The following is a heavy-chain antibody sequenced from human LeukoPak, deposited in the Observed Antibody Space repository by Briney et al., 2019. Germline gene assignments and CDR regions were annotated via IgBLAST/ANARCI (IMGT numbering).Heavy chain of an antibody. Sequence: APVKVSCKVSGYTLTELSMHWVRQAPGKGLEWMGGFDPEDGETIYAQKFQGRVTMTEDTSTDTAYMELSSLRSEDTAVYYCATGGLSRYSSHVGAFDIWGQGTMVTVSS. J-gene: IGHJ3*02. CDR1: GYTLTELS. CDR3: ATGGLSRYSSHVGAFDI. V-gene: IGHV1-24*01. CDR2: FDPEDGET. D-gene: IGHD6-13*01.